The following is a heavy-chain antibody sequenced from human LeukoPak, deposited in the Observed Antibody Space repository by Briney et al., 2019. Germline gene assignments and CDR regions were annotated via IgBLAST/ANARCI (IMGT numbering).Heavy chain of an antibody. CDR2: ISSSSSYI. CDR3: ATDSSGTNYFDY. D-gene: IGHD3-22*01. Sequence: GGSLRLSCAASGFTFSSYSMTWVRQAPGKGLEWVSSISSSSSYIYYADSVKGRFTISRDSAKNSLYLQMNSLRAEDTAVYYCATDSSGTNYFDYWGQGTLVTVSS. J-gene: IGHJ4*02. CDR1: GFTFSSYS. V-gene: IGHV3-21*01.